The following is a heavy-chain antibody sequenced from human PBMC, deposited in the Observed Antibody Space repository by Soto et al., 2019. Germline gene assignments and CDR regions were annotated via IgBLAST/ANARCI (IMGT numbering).Heavy chain of an antibody. CDR3: TMARFDWLPPFDY. V-gene: IGHV3-15*01. D-gene: IGHD3-9*01. Sequence: EVQLVESGGGLVKPGGSLRLSCAASGFTFSSAWMSWVRQAPGKGLEWVGRIKMKTDGGTTDYAAPVKGRFTISRDESKNTLYLQMNSLKTDDTAVYYCTMARFDWLPPFDYWGQGTLVTVSS. CDR1: GFTFSSAW. J-gene: IGHJ4*02. CDR2: IKMKTDGGTT.